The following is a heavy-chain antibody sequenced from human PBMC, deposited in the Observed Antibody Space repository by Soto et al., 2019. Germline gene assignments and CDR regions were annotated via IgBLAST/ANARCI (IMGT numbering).Heavy chain of an antibody. CDR1: GFTFSNYI. V-gene: IGHV3-30-3*01. CDR3: ARDDEGGSYCDLGY. J-gene: IGHJ4*02. Sequence: QVQLVESGGGVGQPGRSLRLSCAASGFTFSNYIMHWVRQAPGKGLEWVAIILHDGNNKYYADSVKGRFTISRDNSKNTLYLQMNSLRTEDTAIYYCARDDEGGSYCDLGYWGQGTLVTVSS. D-gene: IGHD3-10*01. CDR2: ILHDGNNK.